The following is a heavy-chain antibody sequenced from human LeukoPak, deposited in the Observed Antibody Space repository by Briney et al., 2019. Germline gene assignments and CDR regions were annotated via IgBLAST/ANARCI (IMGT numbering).Heavy chain of an antibody. CDR3: ATATQPRGYFLH. J-gene: IGHJ1*01. CDR2: ISVNNGGT. V-gene: IGHV1-18*01. D-gene: IGHD2-2*01. CDR1: GYTFTTYS. Sequence: ASVKVSCKASGYTFTTYSLAWVRQAPGQSLVWMGWISVNNGGTNYAQSFQDRVTLTRDTSTNTAYLEPRSLRSDDTAIIYCATATQPRGYFLHWGQGTLVTVSS.